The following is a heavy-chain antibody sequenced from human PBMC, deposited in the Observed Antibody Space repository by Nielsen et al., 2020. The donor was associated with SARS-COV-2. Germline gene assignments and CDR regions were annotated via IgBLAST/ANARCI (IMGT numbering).Heavy chain of an antibody. D-gene: IGHD6-6*01. V-gene: IGHV1-2*02. J-gene: IGHJ4*02. CDR1: GYTFTAYY. Sequence: ASVKVSCKASGYTFTAYYMHWVRQALGQGLEWMGKINPNSGGTNYAQKFQGRVTMTSDTSISTAYMKLSSLRSDDTAVYFCARRSIADSGGFDYWGQGTLVAVSS. CDR2: INPNSGGT. CDR3: ARRSIADSGGFDY.